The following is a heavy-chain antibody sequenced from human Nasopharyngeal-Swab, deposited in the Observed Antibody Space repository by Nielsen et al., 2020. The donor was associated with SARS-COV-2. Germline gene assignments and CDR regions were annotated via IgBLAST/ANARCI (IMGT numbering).Heavy chain of an antibody. J-gene: IGHJ6*04. CDR1: GYTFTGYY. Sequence: ASVKVSCKASGYTFTGYYMHWVRQAPGQGLEWMGWINPNSGGTNYAQKFQGWVTMTRDTSISTAYMELSRLRSDDTAVYYCARSTIMYYDILTGVLDVWGKGTTVTVSS. D-gene: IGHD3-9*01. CDR3: ARSTIMYYDILTGVLDV. V-gene: IGHV1-2*04. CDR2: INPNSGGT.